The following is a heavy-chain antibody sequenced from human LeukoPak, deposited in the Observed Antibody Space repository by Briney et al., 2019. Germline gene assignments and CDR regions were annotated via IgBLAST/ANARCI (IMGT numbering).Heavy chain of an antibody. Sequence: GGSLRLSCAASGFTFSSYDMHWVRQAPGKGLEWVAVIWYDGSNKYYADSVKGRFTISRDNSKNTLYLQMNSLRAEDTAVYYCARPAVAGTRIRYYFDYWGQGTLVTVSS. D-gene: IGHD6-19*01. CDR1: GFTFSSYD. CDR2: IWYDGSNK. V-gene: IGHV3-33*01. J-gene: IGHJ4*02. CDR3: ARPAVAGTRIRYYFDY.